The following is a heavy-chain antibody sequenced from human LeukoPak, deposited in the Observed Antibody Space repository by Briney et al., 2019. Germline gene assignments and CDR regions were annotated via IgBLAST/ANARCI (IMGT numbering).Heavy chain of an antibody. J-gene: IGHJ4*01. Sequence: GGSLRLSCAASGFTFDDYAMHWVRQAPGKGLEWVSLISGDGGSTYYADSVKGRFTISRDNSKNSLYLQMNSLRTEDTALYYCAKDIYCSGGSCYSGFDYWGQEPWSPSPQ. D-gene: IGHD2-15*01. CDR3: AKDIYCSGGSCYSGFDY. V-gene: IGHV3-43*02. CDR2: ISGDGGST. CDR1: GFTFDDYA.